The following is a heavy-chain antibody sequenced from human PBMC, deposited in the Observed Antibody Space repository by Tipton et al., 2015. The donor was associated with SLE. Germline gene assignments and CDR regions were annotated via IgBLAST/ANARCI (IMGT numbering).Heavy chain of an antibody. Sequence: TLSLTCSLYGGTFTGYHWSWIRQSPGKELELIGGISHSGSTNYNPSLKNRVTMSADTSKNQFSLKLNSVTAADTALYYCARGASSLDYWGLGTLVTVS. CDR3: ARGASSLDY. D-gene: IGHD6-6*01. J-gene: IGHJ4*02. V-gene: IGHV4-34*09. CDR2: ISHSGST. CDR1: GGTFTGYH.